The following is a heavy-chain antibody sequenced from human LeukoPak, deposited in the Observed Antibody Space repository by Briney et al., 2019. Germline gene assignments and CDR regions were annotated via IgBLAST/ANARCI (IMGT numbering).Heavy chain of an antibody. V-gene: IGHV1-69*06. CDR1: GGTFSSYA. J-gene: IGHJ5*02. D-gene: IGHD1-20*01. CDR3: ARDTGITGSFDP. CDR2: IILIFGTA. Sequence: ASVKVSCKASGGTFSSYAISWVRQAPGQGLEWMGGIILIFGTANSAQKFQGRVTITADKSTSTAYMELSSLRSEDTAVYYCARDTGITGSFDPWGQGTLVTVSS.